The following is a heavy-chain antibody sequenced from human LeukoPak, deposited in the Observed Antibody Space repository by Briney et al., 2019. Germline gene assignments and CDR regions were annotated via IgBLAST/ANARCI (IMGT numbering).Heavy chain of an antibody. CDR3: ARVPSWFGESHHFDY. V-gene: IGHV4-4*07. CDR1: GGSISSYY. D-gene: IGHD3-10*01. CDR2: IYTSGST. Sequence: SETLSLTCTVSGGSISSYYWSWIRQPAGKGLEWIGRIYTSGSTNYNPSLKSRVTMSVDTSKNQFSLKLSSVTAADTAVYYCARVPSWFGESHHFDYWGQGTLVTVSS. J-gene: IGHJ4*02.